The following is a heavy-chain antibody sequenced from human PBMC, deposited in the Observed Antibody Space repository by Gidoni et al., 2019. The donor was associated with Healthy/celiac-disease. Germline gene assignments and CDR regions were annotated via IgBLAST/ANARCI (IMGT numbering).Heavy chain of an antibody. J-gene: IGHJ6*02. Sequence: EVQLVESGGGLVQPGGSLRLSCAASGFTFSSYSMNCVRQAPGKGLEWVSYISSSSSTIYYADSVKGRFTISRDNAKNSLYLQMNSLRDEDTAVYYCAREDSYYYGMDVWGQGTTVTVSS. V-gene: IGHV3-48*02. CDR2: ISSSSSTI. CDR1: GFTFSSYS. CDR3: AREDSYYYGMDV.